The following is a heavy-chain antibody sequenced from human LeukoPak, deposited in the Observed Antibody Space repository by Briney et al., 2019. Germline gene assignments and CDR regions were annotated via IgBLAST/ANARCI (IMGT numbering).Heavy chain of an antibody. CDR3: ARLSDVLEPDY. CDR2: ISDSGAYT. J-gene: IGHJ4*02. Sequence: GGSLRLSCAASGFTFSSCAMSWVRQAPGKGLEWVSAISDSGAYTYYADSVKGRFTISRDNAKNSLYLQMNSLRAEDTAVYYCARLSDVLEPDYWGQGTLVTVSS. V-gene: IGHV3-23*01. CDR1: GFTFSSCA. D-gene: IGHD1-1*01.